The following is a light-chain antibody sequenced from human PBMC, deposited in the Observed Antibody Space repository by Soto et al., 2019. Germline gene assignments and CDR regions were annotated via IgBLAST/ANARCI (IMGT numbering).Light chain of an antibody. CDR2: DNS. J-gene: IGLJ1*01. Sequence: QAVVTQPPSVSGAPGQRVTISCTGSSSNIGARYDVHWYQQLPGTAPKLLIYDNSSRPSGVPDRFSGSKSGTSASLAITGLQAEDEADYYCQSYDSSLSTYVFGTGTKLTVL. CDR3: QSYDSSLSTYV. CDR1: SSNIGARYD. V-gene: IGLV1-40*01.